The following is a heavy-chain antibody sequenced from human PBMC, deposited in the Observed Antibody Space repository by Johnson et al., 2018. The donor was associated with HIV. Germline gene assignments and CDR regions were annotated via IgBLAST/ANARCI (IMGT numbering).Heavy chain of an antibody. V-gene: IGHV3-13*01. CDR2: IGTAGDT. J-gene: IGHJ1*01. Sequence: MLLVESGGGVVQTGGSLRLSCAASGFTFSSYGMHWVRQAPGKWLEWVSAIGTAGDTYYPGSVKGRFTISRENAKNSLYLQMHSLRGDDTGHNVRGLLCLCWAMWG. CDR1: GFTFSSYG. CDR3: GLLCLCWAM. D-gene: IGHD3-10*02.